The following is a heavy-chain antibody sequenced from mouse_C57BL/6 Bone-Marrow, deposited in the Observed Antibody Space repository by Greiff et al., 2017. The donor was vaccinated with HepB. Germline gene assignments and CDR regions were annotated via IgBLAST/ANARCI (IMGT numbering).Heavy chain of an antibody. Sequence: VQLQESGPELVKPGASVKISCKASGYAFSSSWMNWVKQRPGKGLEWIGRIYPGDGDTNYNGKFKGKATLTADKSSSTAYMQLSSLTSEDSAVYFCARHWDGFDYWGQGTTLTVSS. CDR1: GYAFSSSW. V-gene: IGHV1-82*01. CDR3: ARHWDGFDY. D-gene: IGHD4-1*01. CDR2: IYPGDGDT. J-gene: IGHJ2*01.